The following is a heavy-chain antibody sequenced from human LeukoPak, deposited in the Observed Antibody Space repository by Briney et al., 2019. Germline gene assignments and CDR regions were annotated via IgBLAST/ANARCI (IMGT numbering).Heavy chain of an antibody. CDR3: AREVVPAAIPYHNWFDP. CDR1: GGTFSSYA. Sequence: ASVKVSCKASGGTFSSYAISWVRQAPGQGLEWMGGIIPIFGTANYAQKFQGRVTITTDESTSTAYMELSSLRSEDTAVYYCAREVVPAAIPYHNWFDPWGQGTLVTVSS. CDR2: IIPIFGTA. D-gene: IGHD2-2*02. J-gene: IGHJ5*02. V-gene: IGHV1-69*05.